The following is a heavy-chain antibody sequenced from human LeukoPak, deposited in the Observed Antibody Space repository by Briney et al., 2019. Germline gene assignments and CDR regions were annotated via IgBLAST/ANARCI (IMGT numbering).Heavy chain of an antibody. CDR1: GGTFSSYA. CDR2: IIPIFGTA. CDR3: ARGESYDILTGYYS. J-gene: IGHJ4*02. V-gene: IGHV1-69*06. Sequence: GASVKVSCKASGGTFSSYAISWVRQAPGQGLEWMGGIIPIFGTANYAQKFQGRVTFTADKSTSTAYMELSSLRSEDTAVYYCARGESYDILTGYYSWGQGTLVTVSP. D-gene: IGHD3-9*01.